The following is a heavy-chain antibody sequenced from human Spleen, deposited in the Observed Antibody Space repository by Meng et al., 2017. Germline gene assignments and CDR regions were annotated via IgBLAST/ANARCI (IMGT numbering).Heavy chain of an antibody. Sequence: QVQLQQWGAGLLKPSETLSLTCTVSGDSISSGNSYWTWIRQYPGKGLEWIGYIYYSGSTYYNPSLKSRVTISVDTSKIQFSLKLSSVTAADTAVYYCARLIYSHGGFDSWGQGTLVTVSS. V-gene: IGHV4-30-4*08. CDR3: ARLIYSHGGFDS. D-gene: IGHD5-18*01. CDR2: IYYSGST. J-gene: IGHJ4*02. CDR1: GDSISSGNSY.